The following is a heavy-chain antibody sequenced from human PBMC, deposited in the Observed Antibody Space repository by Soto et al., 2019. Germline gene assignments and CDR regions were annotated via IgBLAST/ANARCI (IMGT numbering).Heavy chain of an antibody. Sequence: QPGGSLRLSCVVSVFPFGANAMSWVRQAPGKGPEWVSGLSNTGRRTSYADSVKGRFNISRDNSENTVYLQMNSLRVEDTAVYYCATEMGATQGPFDNWGQGTLVTVSS. CDR3: ATEMGATQGPFDN. V-gene: IGHV3-23*01. J-gene: IGHJ4*02. CDR1: VFPFGANA. CDR2: LSNTGRRT. D-gene: IGHD1-26*01.